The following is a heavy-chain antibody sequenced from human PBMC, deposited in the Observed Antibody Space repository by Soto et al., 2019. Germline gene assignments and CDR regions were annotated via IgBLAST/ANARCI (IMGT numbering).Heavy chain of an antibody. CDR2: ISGSGGST. CDR3: AKAPLYSNYGYYYYYMDV. V-gene: IGHV3-23*01. CDR1: GFTFSSYA. Sequence: GGSLRLSCAASGFTFSSYAMSWVHQAPGKGLEWVSAISGSGGSTYYADSVKGRFTISRDNSKNTLYLQMNSLRAEDTAVYYCAKAPLYSNYGYYYYYMDVWGKGTTVTVSS. D-gene: IGHD4-4*01. J-gene: IGHJ6*03.